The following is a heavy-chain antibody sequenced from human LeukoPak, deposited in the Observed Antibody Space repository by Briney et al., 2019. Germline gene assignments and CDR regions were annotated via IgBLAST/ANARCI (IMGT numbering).Heavy chain of an antibody. CDR2: INPNSGGT. Sequence: ASVKVSCKASGYTFTGYYMRWVRQAPGQGLEWMGWINPNSGGTNYAQKFQGRVTMTRDTSISTAYMELSRLRSDDTAVYYCARDPYDSSGSATFHAGDYWGQGTLVTVSS. CDR3: ARDPYDSSGSATFHAGDY. CDR1: GYTFTGYY. V-gene: IGHV1-2*02. J-gene: IGHJ4*02. D-gene: IGHD3-22*01.